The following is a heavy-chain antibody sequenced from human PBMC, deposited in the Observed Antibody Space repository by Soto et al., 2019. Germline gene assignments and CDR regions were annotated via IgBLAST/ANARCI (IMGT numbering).Heavy chain of an antibody. D-gene: IGHD3-22*01. CDR3: AHNKGYYDSSGYLH. CDR1: GFSLSTSGVG. Sequence: QITLKESGPPLVKPTQTLTLTCTFSGFSLSTSGVGVGWIRQPPGKALEWLALIYWDDDKRYSPSLKSRLTITKDTSKNQVVLTMTNMDPVDTATYYCAHNKGYYDSSGYLHWGQGTLVTVSS. J-gene: IGHJ4*02. V-gene: IGHV2-5*02. CDR2: IYWDDDK.